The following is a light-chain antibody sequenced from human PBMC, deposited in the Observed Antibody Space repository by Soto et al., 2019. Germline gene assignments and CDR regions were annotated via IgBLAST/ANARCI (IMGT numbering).Light chain of an antibody. CDR1: QTISSN. V-gene: IGKV3-15*01. CDR2: GAS. Sequence: EIVMTQSPATLSVSPGERATLSCGASQTISSNLAWYQQKPGQAPSLLIFGASTRATGIPARFSGSGSGTEFTLTISSLQSEDFAVYYCQQYNNWPETFGQGTKVEIK. CDR3: QQYNNWPET. J-gene: IGKJ1*01.